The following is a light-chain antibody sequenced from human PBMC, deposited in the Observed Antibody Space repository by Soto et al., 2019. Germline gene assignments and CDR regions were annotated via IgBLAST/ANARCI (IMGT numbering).Light chain of an antibody. CDR3: QQANSFPPR. CDR1: QGISSW. Sequence: DIQMTQSPSSVSASVGDRVTITCRASQGISSWLDWYQQKPGKAPKLLIYAASSLQSGVPSRFSGSGSGTDFTLTISSLQPEDFATYYCQQANSFPPRFGQGTRLEIK. V-gene: IGKV1D-12*01. CDR2: AAS. J-gene: IGKJ5*01.